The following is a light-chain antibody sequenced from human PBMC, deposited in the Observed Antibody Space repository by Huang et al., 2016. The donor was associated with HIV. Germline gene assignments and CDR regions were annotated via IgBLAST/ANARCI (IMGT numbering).Light chain of an antibody. V-gene: IGKV1-6*02. J-gene: IGKJ1*01. CDR2: AAS. CDR3: LQDFNYPRT. CDR1: QDITNA. Sequence: AIQLTQSPSSLSASVGDRVTITCRASQDITNALGWYQQKPGKAPKLLISAASTLRSGVPSRCSGSGSGTDFTLTISSLQPEDFATYFCLQDFNYPRTFGQGTRVEIK.